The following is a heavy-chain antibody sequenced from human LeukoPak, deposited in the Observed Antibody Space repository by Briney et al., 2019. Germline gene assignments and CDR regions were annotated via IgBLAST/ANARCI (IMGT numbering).Heavy chain of an antibody. Sequence: GGSLRLSCAASGFTFSSYWMSWVRQAPGKGLEWVSYISSSSSTIYYADSVKGRFTISRDNAKNSLYLQMNSLRDEDTAVYYCARASIVTYYDFWSGYSDNWFDPWGQGTLVTVSS. CDR1: GFTFSSYW. J-gene: IGHJ5*02. D-gene: IGHD3-3*01. CDR2: ISSSSSTI. V-gene: IGHV3-48*02. CDR3: ARASIVTYYDFWSGYSDNWFDP.